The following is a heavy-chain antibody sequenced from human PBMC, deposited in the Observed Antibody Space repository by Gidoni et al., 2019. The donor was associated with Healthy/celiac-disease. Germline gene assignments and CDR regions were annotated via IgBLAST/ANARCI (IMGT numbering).Heavy chain of an antibody. CDR3: ARDMCSSTSCHGYYYYGMDV. CDR2: IYTSGST. D-gene: IGHD2-2*01. J-gene: IGHJ6*02. CDR1: GGSISSGSYY. Sequence: QVQLQESGPGLVKPSQTLSLTCTVSGGSISSGSYYWSWIRQPAGKGLEWIGRIYTSGSTNYNPSLKSRVTISVDTSKNQFSLKLSSVTAADTAVYYCARDMCSSTSCHGYYYYGMDVWGQGTTVTVSS. V-gene: IGHV4-61*02.